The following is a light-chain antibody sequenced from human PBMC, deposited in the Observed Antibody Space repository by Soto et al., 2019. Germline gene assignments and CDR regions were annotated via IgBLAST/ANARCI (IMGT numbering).Light chain of an antibody. Sequence: QSALTQPRSVSGSPGQSGTISCTGTSTDVGGYNYVSWYQQHPGKVPKLMLYDVSKRPSGVPDRFSGSNSGNTASLTISGLQAEDEADYYCCSYACRDTLYVFGSGTKLTVL. CDR3: CSYACRDTLYV. CDR2: DVS. V-gene: IGLV2-11*01. J-gene: IGLJ1*01. CDR1: STDVGGYNY.